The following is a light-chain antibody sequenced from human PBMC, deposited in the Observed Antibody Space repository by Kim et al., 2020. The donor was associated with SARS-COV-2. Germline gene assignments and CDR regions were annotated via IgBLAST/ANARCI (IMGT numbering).Light chain of an antibody. CDR3: NTPDITTDHQV. J-gene: IGLJ2*01. CDR1: SRRNYD. V-gene: IGLV3-19*01. Sequence: GQTVRITCQSYSRRNYDSISYQQKPGQAALVVMYGKNKRPSGIPDRFSGSCSGNTASLTITGAQEEDEADYYCNTPDITTDHQVFGGGTQVTVL. CDR2: GKN.